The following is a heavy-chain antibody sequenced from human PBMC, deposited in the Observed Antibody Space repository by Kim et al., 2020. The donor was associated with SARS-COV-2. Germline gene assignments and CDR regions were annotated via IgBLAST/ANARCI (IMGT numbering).Heavy chain of an antibody. V-gene: IGHV3-21*01. Sequence: GGSLRLSCAASGFTFSSYSMNWVRQAPGKGLEWVSSISSSSSYIYYADSVKGRFTISRDNAKNSLYLQMNSLRAEDTAVYYCARNPDRDGYKLIPSAYYYYGMAVWGQGTTVTVSS. CDR3: ARNPDRDGYKLIPSAYYYYGMAV. CDR2: ISSSSSYI. CDR1: GFTFSSYS. D-gene: IGHD5-12*01. J-gene: IGHJ6*02.